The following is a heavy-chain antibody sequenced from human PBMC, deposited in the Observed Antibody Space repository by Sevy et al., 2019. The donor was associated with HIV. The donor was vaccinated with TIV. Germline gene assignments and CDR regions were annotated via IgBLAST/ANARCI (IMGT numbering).Heavy chain of an antibody. J-gene: IGHJ4*02. CDR3: ARGDIVVAGCFDY. CDR2: ISSSSSYI. D-gene: IGHD2-15*01. CDR1: GFTFSSYS. V-gene: IGHV3-21*01. Sequence: GGSLRLSCAASGFTFSSYSMNWVRQAPGKGLEWVSSISSSSSYIYYADSVKGRFTISRDNAKNSLYLQMNSLRAEDTAVYYCARGDIVVAGCFDYWGQGTLFTVSS.